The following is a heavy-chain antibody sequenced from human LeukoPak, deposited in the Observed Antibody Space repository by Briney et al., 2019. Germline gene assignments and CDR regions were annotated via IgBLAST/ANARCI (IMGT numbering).Heavy chain of an antibody. J-gene: IGHJ3*02. D-gene: IGHD2-21*02. Sequence: SVKVSCKASGGTFSSYAISWVRQAPGQGLEWMGGITPIFGTAKYAQKFQGRVTITADKSTSTAYMELSSLRSEDTAVYYCARDEVTAASDAFDIWGQGTMVTVSS. CDR1: GGTFSSYA. CDR2: ITPIFGTA. V-gene: IGHV1-69*06. CDR3: ARDEVTAASDAFDI.